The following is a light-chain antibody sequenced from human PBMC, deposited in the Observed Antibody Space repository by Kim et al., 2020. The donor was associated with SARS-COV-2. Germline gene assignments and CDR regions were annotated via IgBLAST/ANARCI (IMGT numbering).Light chain of an antibody. V-gene: IGKV3-20*01. J-gene: IGKJ2*01. CDR3: TKHGSTPRYT. CDR1: QRVSRSY. Sequence: SPSISATVSCRDSQRVSRSYFGWEQQRTGQAHRIRIEGGSSRAASIPDMCSVRWSGTDLTLTINRLEPEDFAVYYCTKHGSTPRYTFGQVTKLKI. CDR2: GGS.